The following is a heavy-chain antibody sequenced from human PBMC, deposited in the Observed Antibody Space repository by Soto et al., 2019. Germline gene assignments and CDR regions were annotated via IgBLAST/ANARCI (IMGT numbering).Heavy chain of an antibody. CDR1: GYTFTSYG. V-gene: IGHV1-18*01. D-gene: IGHD3-10*01. J-gene: IGHJ4*02. Sequence: QVQLVQSGAEVKKPGASVKVSCKASGYTFTSYGISWVRQAPGQGLEWMGWISAYNGNTNYAQKLQGRVTMTTDTSTSTADMGLRCLGSDATAVYYRAREESSVSAFDYWGQGTLFTVSS. CDR3: AREESSVSAFDY. CDR2: ISAYNGNT.